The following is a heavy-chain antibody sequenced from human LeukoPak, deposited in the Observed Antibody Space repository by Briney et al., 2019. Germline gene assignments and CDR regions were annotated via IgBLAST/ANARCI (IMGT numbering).Heavy chain of an antibody. V-gene: IGHV3-11*01. J-gene: IGHJ5*02. D-gene: IGHD6-13*01. Sequence: GGSLRLSCAASGFTFSDYYMTWIRQAPGEGLEWVSHADSVKGRFTISRDNAKNSLYLQMNSLRAEDTAVYYCARAAAGNVALSWFDPWGQGTLVTVSS. CDR1: GFTFSDYY. CDR3: ARAAAGNVALSWFDP.